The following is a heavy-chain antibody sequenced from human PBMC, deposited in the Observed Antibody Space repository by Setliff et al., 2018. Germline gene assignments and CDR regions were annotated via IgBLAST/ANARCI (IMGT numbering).Heavy chain of an antibody. D-gene: IGHD3-10*01. J-gene: IGHJ4*02. CDR2: VDPEDGET. V-gene: IGHV1-69-2*01. Sequence: ASVKVSCKASGYTFTDYYMHWVQQAPGKGLEWMGLVDPEDGETIYAEKFQGRVTITADTSTDTAYMELSSLRSEDTAVYYCATLSYGSGSRSDYWGQGTLVTVSS. CDR3: ATLSYGSGSRSDY. CDR1: GYTFTDYY.